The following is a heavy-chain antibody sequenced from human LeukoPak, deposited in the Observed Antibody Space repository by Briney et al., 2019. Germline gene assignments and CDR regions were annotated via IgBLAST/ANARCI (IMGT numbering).Heavy chain of an antibody. CDR2: IKQDGSEK. Sequence: GGSLRLSCAASGFTFSSYWMSWVRQAPGKGLEWVANIKQDGSEKYYVDSVKGRFTISRDNAKNSLYLQMNSLRAEDTAVYYCASPSTIVDGRHYYYMDVWGKGTTVTVSS. J-gene: IGHJ6*03. CDR1: GFTFSSYW. D-gene: IGHD2-15*01. CDR3: ASPSTIVDGRHYYYMDV. V-gene: IGHV3-7*03.